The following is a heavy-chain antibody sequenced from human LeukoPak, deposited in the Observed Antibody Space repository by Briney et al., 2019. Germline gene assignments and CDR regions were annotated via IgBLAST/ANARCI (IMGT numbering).Heavy chain of an antibody. CDR2: MYHSGNT. V-gene: IGHV4-39*01. CDR1: GGSISSSSYY. Sequence: PSETLSLTCTVSGGSISSSSYYCGWIRQPPGKGLEWIGSMYHSGNTYYNPSLKSRVTISVDTSKNQFSLKLDSVTAADTAVYYCARQYYYDSSGYALLFDYWGQGTLVTVSS. D-gene: IGHD3-22*01. J-gene: IGHJ4*02. CDR3: ARQYYYDSSGYALLFDY.